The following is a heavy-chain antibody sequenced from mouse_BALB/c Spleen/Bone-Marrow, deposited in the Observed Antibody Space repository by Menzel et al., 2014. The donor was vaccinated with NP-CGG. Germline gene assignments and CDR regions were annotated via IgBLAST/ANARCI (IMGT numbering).Heavy chain of an antibody. Sequence: VQLQQSGAELVKPGASVKLSCKASGYTFTSYWMHWVKQRPGQGLEWIGEINPSNGRTSYNEKFKSKATLTVDKSSSTAYMQLSSLTSEDSAVYYCASYYGNYAYWGQGTLVTVSA. CDR1: GYTFTSYW. CDR2: INPSNGRT. D-gene: IGHD2-1*01. V-gene: IGHV1S81*02. CDR3: ASYYGNYAY. J-gene: IGHJ3*01.